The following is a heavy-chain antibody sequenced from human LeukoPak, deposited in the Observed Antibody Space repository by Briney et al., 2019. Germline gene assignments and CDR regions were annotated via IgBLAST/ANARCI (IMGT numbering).Heavy chain of an antibody. Sequence: ASVKVSCKVSGYTLTELSMHWVRQAPGKGLEWMGGFDPEDGETIYAQKFQGRVTMTEDTSTDTAYMELSSLRSEDTAVYYYATGDYSGYSSGWTDYWGQGTLVTVSS. CDR2: FDPEDGET. D-gene: IGHD6-19*01. CDR3: ATGDYSGYSSGWTDY. J-gene: IGHJ4*02. CDR1: GYTLTELS. V-gene: IGHV1-24*01.